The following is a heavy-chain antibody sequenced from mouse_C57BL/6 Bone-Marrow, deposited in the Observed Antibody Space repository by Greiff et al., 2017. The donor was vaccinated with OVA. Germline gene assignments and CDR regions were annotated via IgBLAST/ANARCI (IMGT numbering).Heavy chain of an antibody. J-gene: IGHJ4*01. D-gene: IGHD2-5*01. V-gene: IGHV3-6*01. Sequence: EVQLQQSGPGLVKPSQSLSLTCSVTGYSITSGYYWNWIRQFPGNKLEWMGYISYDGSNNYNPSLKNRISITRDPSKNQFFLKLNSVTTEDTATYYCARKSNYVKGAMDYWGQGTSVTVSS. CDR3: ARKSNYVKGAMDY. CDR2: ISYDGSN. CDR1: GYSITSGYY.